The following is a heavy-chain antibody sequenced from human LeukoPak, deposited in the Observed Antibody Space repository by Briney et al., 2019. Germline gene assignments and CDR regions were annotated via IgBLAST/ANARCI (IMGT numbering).Heavy chain of an antibody. CDR3: ARHGGSYDFDF. Sequence: SETLSLTCTVSGGSISSSYYWSWIRQPPGKGLQWIGYIYYSGSTNYNPSLKSRVTISVDTSKNQFSLKLSSLTAADTAVYYCARHGGSYDFDFWGQGTLVTVSS. J-gene: IGHJ4*02. V-gene: IGHV4-59*08. CDR2: IYYSGST. CDR1: GGSISSSYY. D-gene: IGHD1-26*01.